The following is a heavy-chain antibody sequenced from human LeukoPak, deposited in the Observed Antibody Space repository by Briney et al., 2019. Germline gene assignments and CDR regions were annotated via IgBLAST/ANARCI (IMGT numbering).Heavy chain of an antibody. D-gene: IGHD2-15*01. CDR2: ISGSGGST. Sequence: GGSLRLSXAASGFTFSSYAMSWVRQAPGKGLEWVSAISGSGGSTYYADSVKGRFTISRDNSKNTLYLQMNSLRAEDTAVYYCAKDLRGMVVAANFDYWGQGTLVTVSS. CDR1: GFTFSSYA. CDR3: AKDLRGMVVAANFDY. J-gene: IGHJ4*02. V-gene: IGHV3-23*01.